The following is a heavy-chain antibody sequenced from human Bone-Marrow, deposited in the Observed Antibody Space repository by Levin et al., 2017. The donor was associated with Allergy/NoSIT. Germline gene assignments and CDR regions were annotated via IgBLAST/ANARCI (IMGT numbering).Heavy chain of an antibody. D-gene: IGHD3-3*01. J-gene: IGHJ4*02. CDR3: ARDHFTRGNFFGSDS. Sequence: PEASVKVSCKASGDTFSNYAIIWVRLAPGQGLEWMGGIIPIFGTVNYAQNFQGRLTITADKSTSTAYMELSSLRSDDTAVYYCARDHFTRGNFFGSDSWGQGTLVTVSS. CDR2: IIPIFGTV. V-gene: IGHV1-69*06. CDR1: GDTFSNYA.